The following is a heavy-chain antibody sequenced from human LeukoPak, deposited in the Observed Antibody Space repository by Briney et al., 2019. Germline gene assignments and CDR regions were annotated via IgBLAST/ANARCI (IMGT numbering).Heavy chain of an antibody. D-gene: IGHD5-12*01. CDR1: GFTFSSYA. Sequence: PGRSLRLSCAASGFTFSSYAMHWVRQAPGKGLEWVAVISYDGSNKYYADSVKGRFTISRDNSKNTLYLQMNSLRAEDTAVYYCARERGYSGYDFPLRGPLDYWGQGTLVTVSS. CDR3: ARERGYSGYDFPLRGPLDY. V-gene: IGHV3-30*01. J-gene: IGHJ4*02. CDR2: ISYDGSNK.